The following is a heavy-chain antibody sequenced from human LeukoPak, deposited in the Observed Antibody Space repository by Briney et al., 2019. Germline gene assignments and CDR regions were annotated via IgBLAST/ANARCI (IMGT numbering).Heavy chain of an antibody. CDR2: ISGYNGNT. Sequence: GSVKVSCKASGYRFTSYYMHWVRQAPGQGPEWMGWISGYNGNTDYAQKLQGRVTMTTDTSTRIVYMELRSLRSDDTAVYYCARGGLYSSSWNDAFDIWGQGTMVTVSS. CDR3: ARGGLYSSSWNDAFDI. CDR1: GYRFTSYY. D-gene: IGHD6-13*01. J-gene: IGHJ3*02. V-gene: IGHV1-18*04.